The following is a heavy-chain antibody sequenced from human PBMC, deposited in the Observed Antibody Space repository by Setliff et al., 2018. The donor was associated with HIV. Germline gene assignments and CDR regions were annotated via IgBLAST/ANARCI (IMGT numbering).Heavy chain of an antibody. CDR2: INHSGST. CDR1: GGSFSGSY. CDR3: ASRRAAMWHGLFVGFEN. Sequence: PSETLSLTCAVYGGSFSGSYWSWIRQPPGKGLEWIGEINHSGSTNYSPSLKSRVTISVDTSKNQFSLKLSSVTAAGTAVYYCASRRAAMWHGLFVGFENWGQGTLVTVSS. D-gene: IGHD1-26*01. J-gene: IGHJ4*02. V-gene: IGHV4-34*01.